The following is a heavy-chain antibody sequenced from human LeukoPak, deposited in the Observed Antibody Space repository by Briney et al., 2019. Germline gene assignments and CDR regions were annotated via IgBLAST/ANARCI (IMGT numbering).Heavy chain of an antibody. CDR1: GDPISDYC. Sequence: SETLSLTCTGSGDPISDYCWTWIRQPAGKGLEWIGRIYGNGSTNYNPSLKSRVAMSIDTSKMQFSLKLRSVTAADTAVYYCARVGEWLFDIDVWGKGTTVIVSS. CDR2: IYGNGST. D-gene: IGHD3-16*01. CDR3: ARVGEWLFDIDV. J-gene: IGHJ6*03. V-gene: IGHV4-4*07.